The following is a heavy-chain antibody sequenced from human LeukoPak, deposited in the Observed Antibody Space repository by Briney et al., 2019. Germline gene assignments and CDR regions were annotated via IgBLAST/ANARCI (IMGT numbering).Heavy chain of an antibody. D-gene: IGHD3-22*01. CDR3: AREGSSGFLFDH. CDR1: VFTFSSFE. Sequence: GGSLRLSCAASVFTFSSFEMIWVRQSPGKGLEWVSYISSGGSTIYYADSVKGRFTLSRDNAKNSLYLQMSSLRAEDTAVYYCAREGSSGFLFDHWGQGTLVTVSS. V-gene: IGHV3-48*03. CDR2: ISSGGSTI. J-gene: IGHJ4*02.